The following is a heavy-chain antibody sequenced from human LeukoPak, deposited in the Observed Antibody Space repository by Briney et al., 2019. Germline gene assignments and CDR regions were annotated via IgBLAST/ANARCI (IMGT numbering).Heavy chain of an antibody. D-gene: IGHD2-2*01. CDR1: GFTFSSSA. CDR2: ISGSGGST. J-gene: IGHJ5*02. V-gene: IGHV3-23*01. CDR3: AKRDIVVVPAAIGWFDP. Sequence: PGGSLRLSCAASGFTFSSSAMSWVRQAPGKGLEWVSAISGSGGSTYYADSVKGRFTISRDNSKNTLYLQMNSLRAEDTAVYYCAKRDIVVVPAAIGWFDPWGQGTLVTVSS.